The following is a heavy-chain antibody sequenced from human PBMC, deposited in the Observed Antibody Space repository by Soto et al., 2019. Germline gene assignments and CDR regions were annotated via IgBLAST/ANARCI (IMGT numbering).Heavy chain of an antibody. CDR1: GGTFGNYG. Sequence: SVKVSCKASGGTFGNYGISWLRQAPGQGLEWMGGTIPIFDTPHYAQKFRDRVTITADATSTAYMELTSLTSEDTATYYCARDREDGSGAKYSWFDSWGQGTLVTVSS. D-gene: IGHD3-10*01. V-gene: IGHV1-69*13. CDR3: ARDREDGSGAKYSWFDS. J-gene: IGHJ5*01. CDR2: TIPIFDTP.